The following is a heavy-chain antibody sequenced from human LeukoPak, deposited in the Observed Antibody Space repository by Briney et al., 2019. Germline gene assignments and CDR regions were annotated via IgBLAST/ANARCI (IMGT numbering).Heavy chain of an antibody. Sequence: ASVKVSCKASGYTFTGYYMHWVRQAPGQGLEWMGWINPNSGGTNYAQKFQGRVTMTRDTSISTAYMELSRLRSDDTAVYYCAKVCGGSTSCYGSYYYYGMDVWGQGTTVTVSS. CDR1: GYTFTGYY. CDR2: INPNSGGT. J-gene: IGHJ6*02. CDR3: AKVCGGSTSCYGSYYYYGMDV. V-gene: IGHV1-2*02. D-gene: IGHD2-2*01.